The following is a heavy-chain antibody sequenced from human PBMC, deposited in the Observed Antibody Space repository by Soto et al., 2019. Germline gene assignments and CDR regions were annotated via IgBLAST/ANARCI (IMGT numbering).Heavy chain of an antibody. V-gene: IGHV1-18*01. CDR2: ISAYNGNT. Sequence: ASVKVSCKAFGYTFTSYGISWVRQAPGQGLEWMGWISAYNGNTNYAQKLQGRVTMTTDTSTSTAYMELRSLRSDDTAVYYCARGATKYYYDSSGSPDAFDIWGQGTMVTVSS. CDR1: GYTFTSYG. CDR3: ARGATKYYYDSSGSPDAFDI. D-gene: IGHD3-22*01. J-gene: IGHJ3*02.